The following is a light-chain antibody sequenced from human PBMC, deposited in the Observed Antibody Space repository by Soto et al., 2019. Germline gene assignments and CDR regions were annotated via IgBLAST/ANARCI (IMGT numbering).Light chain of an antibody. V-gene: IGKV3-20*01. CDR3: HQYGSGRDT. Sequence: EIVLTQSPGTLSLSPGERATLSCRASQSVGTNYIAWYQHKPGQAPRLLIYCASSRATDIPDRFSGGGSGTDFTLTISRLEHEDFAVYFWHQYGSGRDTFGQGTKVEIK. CDR2: CAS. J-gene: IGKJ2*01. CDR1: QSVGTNY.